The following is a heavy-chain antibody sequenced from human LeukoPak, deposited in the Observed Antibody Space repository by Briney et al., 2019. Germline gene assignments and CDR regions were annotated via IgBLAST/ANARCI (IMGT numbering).Heavy chain of an antibody. CDR3: ARDSCSSTSCRRKFDN. CDR1: GGSITSSNYF. D-gene: IGHD2-2*01. CDR2: IYYSGST. Sequence: SETLSLTCTVSGGSITSSNYFWGWIRQPPGKGLEWIGGIYYSGSTYYNPSLKSRVTISVETSKIQFSLKLSSVTAADSAVYYCARDSCSSTSCRRKFDNWGQGTLVTVSS. V-gene: IGHV4-39*07. J-gene: IGHJ4*02.